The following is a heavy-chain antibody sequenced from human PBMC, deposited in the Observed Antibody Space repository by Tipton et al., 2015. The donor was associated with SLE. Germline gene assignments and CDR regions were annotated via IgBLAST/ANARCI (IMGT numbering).Heavy chain of an antibody. J-gene: IGHJ5*02. CDR2: IYCSGST. CDR1: GGSISSYY. Sequence: TLSLTCTVSGGSISSYYWSWIRQPPGKGLEWIGYIYCSGSTNYNPSLKSRVTISVDTSKNQFSLKLTSVTAADTAVYYCARHFYNLGWVDRWGQGALVTVSS. CDR3: ARHFYNLGWVDR. V-gene: IGHV4-59*08. D-gene: IGHD1-14*01.